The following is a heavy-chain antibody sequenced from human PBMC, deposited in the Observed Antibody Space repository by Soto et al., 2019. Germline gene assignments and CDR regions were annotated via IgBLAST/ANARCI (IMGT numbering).Heavy chain of an antibody. CDR3: AKGGSGYYYVPIEY. CDR1: GFTFSSYA. Sequence: GGSLRLAGAASGFTFSSYAMSWVRQAPGKGREWVSAISGSGGSTYYADSVKGRFTSSRENSKNTLYLQMNSLRAEDTAVYYWAKGGSGYYYVPIEYWGQGTLVTVSS. D-gene: IGHD3-22*01. CDR2: ISGSGGST. J-gene: IGHJ4*02. V-gene: IGHV3-23*01.